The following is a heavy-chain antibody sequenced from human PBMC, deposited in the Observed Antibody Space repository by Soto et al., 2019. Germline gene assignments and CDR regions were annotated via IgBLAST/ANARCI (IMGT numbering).Heavy chain of an antibody. J-gene: IGHJ4*02. CDR1: GYAFTTYG. CDR3: ARGRYGDY. Sequence: QVHLVQSGAEVKKPGASVKVSCKGSGYAFTTYGITWVRPAPGQGLEWMGWISAHNGNTNYAQKLQGRVTVTRDTSTSTAYMELRSLRSYYTAVYYCARGRYGDYWGQGALVTVSS. V-gene: IGHV1-18*01. D-gene: IGHD1-1*01. CDR2: ISAHNGNT.